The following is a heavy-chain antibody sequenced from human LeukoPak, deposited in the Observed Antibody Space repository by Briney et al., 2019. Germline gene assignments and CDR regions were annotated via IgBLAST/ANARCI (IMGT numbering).Heavy chain of an antibody. CDR3: ARSRYDYIWGIDY. CDR2: IKQDGSEK. Sequence: GGSLRLSCAASGFTFSSYWMSWVRQAPGKGLEWVANIKQDGSEKYYVDSVKGRFTISRDNAKNSLYLQMNSLRAEDTAVYYCARSRYDYIWGIDYWGQGTLVTISS. CDR1: GFTFSSYW. J-gene: IGHJ4*02. V-gene: IGHV3-7*01. D-gene: IGHD3-16*01.